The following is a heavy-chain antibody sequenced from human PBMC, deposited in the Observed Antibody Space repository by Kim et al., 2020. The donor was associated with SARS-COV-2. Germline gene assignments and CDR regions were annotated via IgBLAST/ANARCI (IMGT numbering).Heavy chain of an antibody. V-gene: IGHV4-61*01. Sequence: SETLSLTCTVSGGSVSSGNYYWSWIRQPPGKGLEWIGYIHYSGSTNYNPSLKSRVTISVDTSKKQFSLKLSSVTAADTAVYFCARLTTGYYDAFDIWGQGTMVTVSS. CDR1: GGSVSSGNYY. J-gene: IGHJ3*02. D-gene: IGHD3-9*01. CDR2: IHYSGST. CDR3: ARLTTGYYDAFDI.